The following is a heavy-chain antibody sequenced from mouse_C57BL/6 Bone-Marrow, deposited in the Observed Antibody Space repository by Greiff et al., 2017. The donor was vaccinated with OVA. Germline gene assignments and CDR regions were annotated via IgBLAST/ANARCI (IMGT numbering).Heavy chain of an antibody. CDR1: GYSITSGYY. J-gene: IGHJ1*03. D-gene: IGHD2-3*01. CDR3: AREGWLLIDFDV. Sequence: EVKLMESGPGLVKPSQSLSLTCSVTGYSITSGYYWNWIRQFPGNKLEWMGYISYDGSNNYNPSLKNRISITRDTSKNQFFLKLNSVTTEDTATYYCAREGWLLIDFDVWGTGTTVTVSS. V-gene: IGHV3-6*01. CDR2: ISYDGSN.